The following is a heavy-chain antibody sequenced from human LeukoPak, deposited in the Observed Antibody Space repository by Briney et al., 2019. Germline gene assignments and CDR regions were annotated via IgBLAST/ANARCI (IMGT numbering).Heavy chain of an antibody. CDR1: GFTFTKYW. Sequence: WGALRLSCAAPGFTFTKYWLHWGRPAPSQGLEWVAVISHDGSNKYYADSLKGQFTISRDNSKDTLYLQMNSLRAEDTAVYYCMGFNWFDPWGQGTLVTVSS. J-gene: IGHJ5*02. CDR2: ISHDGSNK. V-gene: IGHV3-30*03. CDR3: MGFNWFDP.